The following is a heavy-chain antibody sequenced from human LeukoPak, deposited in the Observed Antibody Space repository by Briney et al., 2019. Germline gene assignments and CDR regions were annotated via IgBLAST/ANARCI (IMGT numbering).Heavy chain of an antibody. CDR3: AAGDSSGWYPYGMDV. CDR2: INAGNGNT. D-gene: IGHD6-19*01. V-gene: IGHV1-3*01. Sequence: ASVKVSCKASGYTFTSYAMHWVRQAPGQRLEWMGWINAGNGNTKYSQKFQERVTITRDMSTSTAYMELSSLRSEDTAVYYCAAGDSSGWYPYGMDVWGQGTTVTVSS. CDR1: GYTFTSYA. J-gene: IGHJ6*02.